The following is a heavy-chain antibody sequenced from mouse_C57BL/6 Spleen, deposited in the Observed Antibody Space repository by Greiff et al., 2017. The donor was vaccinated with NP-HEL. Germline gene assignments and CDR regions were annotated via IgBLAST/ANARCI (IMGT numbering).Heavy chain of an antibody. CDR2: ISGGGGNT. D-gene: IGHD5-5*01. V-gene: IGHV5-9*01. CDR3: ARQGGYLPYFDY. CDR1: GFTFSSYT. J-gene: IGHJ2*01. Sequence: DVMLVESGGGLVKPGGSLKLSCAASGFTFSSYTMSWVRQTPEKRLEWVATISGGGGNTYYPDSVKGRFTISRDNAKNTLYLQMSSLRSEDTALYYCARQGGYLPYFDYWGQGTTLTVSS.